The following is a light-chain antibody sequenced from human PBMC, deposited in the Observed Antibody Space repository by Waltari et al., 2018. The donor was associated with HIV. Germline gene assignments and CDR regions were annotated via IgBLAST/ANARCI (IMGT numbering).Light chain of an antibody. Sequence: QSVLTQPPSASGTPGQRVTVSCSGSRSNIGSNYVYWYQQLPGTAPKLLIYRNYQRPSGVPDRFAGSKSGTSASLAISGLRSEDEADYDCAAWDGSLSNYVFGTGTKVTVL. CDR2: RNY. CDR1: RSNIGSNY. CDR3: AAWDGSLSNYV. J-gene: IGLJ1*01. V-gene: IGLV1-47*01.